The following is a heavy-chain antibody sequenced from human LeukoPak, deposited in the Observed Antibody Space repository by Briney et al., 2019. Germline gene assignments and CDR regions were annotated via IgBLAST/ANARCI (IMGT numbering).Heavy chain of an antibody. CDR3: TKATKWLAFDD. D-gene: IGHD6-19*01. V-gene: IGHV4-59*11. CDR2: ICAGGTT. Sequence: PAETLSLTCTVSGGSTSNHFWSWIRQPPGKGLEWIGNICAGGTTNYYPSLKSGVTISIDTSKNQLSLHLASVTAADTAVYYCTKATKWLAFDDWGRGTLVTVSS. CDR1: GGSTSNHF. J-gene: IGHJ4*02.